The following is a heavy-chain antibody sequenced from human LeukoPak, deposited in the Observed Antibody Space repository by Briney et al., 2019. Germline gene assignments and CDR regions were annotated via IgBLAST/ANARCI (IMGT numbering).Heavy chain of an antibody. CDR2: IKQDGSEK. J-gene: IGHJ4*02. CDR1: EFTFSSYW. V-gene: IGHV3-7*01. CDR3: AVGGGWYMSVTYFDY. D-gene: IGHD6-19*01. Sequence: GGSLRLSCAASEFTFSSYWMSWVRQAPGKGLEWVANIKQDGSEKYYVDSVKGRFTISRDNAKNSLYLQMNSLRAEDTAVYYCAVGGGWYMSVTYFDYWGQGTLVTVSS.